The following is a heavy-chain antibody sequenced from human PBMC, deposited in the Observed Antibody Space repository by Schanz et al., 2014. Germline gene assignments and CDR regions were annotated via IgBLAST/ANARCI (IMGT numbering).Heavy chain of an antibody. CDR3: AKGKSEVRGIILDY. V-gene: IGHV3-66*01. CDR1: GFIVSSTY. Sequence: EVQLVESGGDLVHPGGSQRLSCAASGFIVSSTYMTWVRQAPGKGLEWVSIIYSGVSTYYADSVKGRVTISRDNSRNTLFLQMRNLRADDTALYYCAKGKSEVRGIILDYWGQGTMVVVSS. CDR2: IYSGVST. J-gene: IGHJ4*02. D-gene: IGHD3-10*01.